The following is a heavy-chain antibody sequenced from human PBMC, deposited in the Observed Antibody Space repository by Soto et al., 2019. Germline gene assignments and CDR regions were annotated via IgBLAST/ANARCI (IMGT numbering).Heavy chain of an antibody. V-gene: IGHV4-34*01. J-gene: IGHJ4*02. D-gene: IGHD2-15*01. CDR2: INHRGST. Sequence: SETLSLTCAVYGESFTGNYCSWIRQPPGKGLEWMGEINHRGSTNYIPSLKSRVTISIDTSKKQLSLKLNSVTAADTAVYYCARQKSSTYWPTWGQGTLVTVS. CDR3: ARQKSSTYWPT. CDR1: GESFTGNY.